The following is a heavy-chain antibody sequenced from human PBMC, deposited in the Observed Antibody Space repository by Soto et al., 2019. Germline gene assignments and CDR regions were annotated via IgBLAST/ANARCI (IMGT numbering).Heavy chain of an antibody. CDR1: GYTFNTYG. V-gene: IGHV1-18*01. CDR3: ARDPHEFWTSYWFDP. CDR2: ISAYDGKT. J-gene: IGHJ5*02. Sequence: AASVKVSCKPSGYTFNTYGINWVRQAPGQGLELMGWISAYDGKTTYAEKFQGRVTLTTDTSTSTAYMELRSLRSDDTAIYYCARDPHEFWTSYWFDPWGQGTPVTVSS. D-gene: IGHD3-3*01.